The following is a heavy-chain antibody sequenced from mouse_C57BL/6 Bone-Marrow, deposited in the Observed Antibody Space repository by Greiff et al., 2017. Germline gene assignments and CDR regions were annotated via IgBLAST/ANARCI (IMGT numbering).Heavy chain of an antibody. V-gene: IGHV14-4*01. CDR1: GFNIKDDY. Sequence: VQLKQSGAELVRPGASVKLSCTASGFNIKDDYMHWVKQRPEQGLEWIGGIDPENGDTEYASKFQGKATITADTSSNTAYLQLSSLTSEDTAVYYCTTDFYGSSYGAMDYWGQGTSVTVSS. J-gene: IGHJ4*01. D-gene: IGHD1-1*01. CDR3: TTDFYGSSYGAMDY. CDR2: IDPENGDT.